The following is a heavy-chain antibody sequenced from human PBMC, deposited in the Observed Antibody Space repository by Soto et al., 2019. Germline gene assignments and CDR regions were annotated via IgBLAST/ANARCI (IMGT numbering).Heavy chain of an antibody. CDR3: ARYDSSGYYWPYYYYGMDV. Sequence: EVQLAESGGGLVKPGGSLRLSCAASGFTFSTYSMNWVRQAPGKGLEWVSSISSSSSYIYYADSVKGRFTISRDNAKNSLYLQMNSLRAEYTAVYYCARYDSSGYYWPYYYYGMDVWGQGTTVTVSS. J-gene: IGHJ6*02. CDR1: GFTFSTYS. D-gene: IGHD3-22*01. V-gene: IGHV3-21*01. CDR2: ISSSSSYI.